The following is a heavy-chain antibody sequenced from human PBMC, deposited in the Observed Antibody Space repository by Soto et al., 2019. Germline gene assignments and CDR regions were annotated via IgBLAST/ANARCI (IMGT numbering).Heavy chain of an antibody. CDR2: ISYDGSNK. J-gene: IGHJ4*02. D-gene: IGHD3-22*01. Sequence: GGSLRLSCAASGFTFSSYGMHWVRQAPGKGLEWVAVISYDGSNKYYADSVKGRFTISRDNSKNTLYLQMNSLRAEDTAVYYCAKRKPSYASTGYYQFDYWGQGTLVTVSS. CDR1: GFTFSSYG. CDR3: AKRKPSYASTGYYQFDY. V-gene: IGHV3-30*18.